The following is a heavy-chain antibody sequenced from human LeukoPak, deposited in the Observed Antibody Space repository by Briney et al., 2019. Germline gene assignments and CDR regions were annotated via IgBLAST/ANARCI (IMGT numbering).Heavy chain of an antibody. J-gene: IGHJ4*02. Sequence: TCXVSGGSISSSSYYWGWLRQPPGTGLEWIGSIYYSGSTYYNPSLKSRVTISVDTSKNQFSLKLSSVTAADTAVYYCARELLERGLYWGQGTLVTVSS. CDR1: GGSISSSSYY. CDR2: IYYSGST. CDR3: ARELLERGLY. D-gene: IGHD1-1*01. V-gene: IGHV4-39*02.